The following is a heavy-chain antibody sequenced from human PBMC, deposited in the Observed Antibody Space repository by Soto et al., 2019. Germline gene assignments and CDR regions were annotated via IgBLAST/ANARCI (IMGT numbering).Heavy chain of an antibody. J-gene: IGHJ4*02. CDR3: ANPRGLDYFDY. CDR1: GFTFISYA. CDR2: ISGSGGST. V-gene: IGHV3-23*01. Sequence: PGGSLRLSCAASGFTFISYAMSWGRQAPGKGLEWVSAISGSGGSTYYADSVKGRFTISRDNSKNTLYLQMNSLRAEDTAVYYCANPRGLDYFDYWGQGTLVTVSS.